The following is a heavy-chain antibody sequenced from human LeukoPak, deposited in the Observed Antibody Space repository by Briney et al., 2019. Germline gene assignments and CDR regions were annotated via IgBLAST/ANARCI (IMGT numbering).Heavy chain of an antibody. D-gene: IGHD2-21*02. V-gene: IGHV3-43*01. CDR1: GFTFDRFT. CDR3: AKEVDCPSDCLFFHS. J-gene: IGHJ4*02. CDR2: INRRGHT. Sequence: PGGSLRLSCAASGFTFDRFTIHWVRHTPGKGLEWVSLINRRGHTFYADSVKGRFTISRDNSRSSVFLQMNSLRPEDTALYHCAKEVDCPSDCLFFHSWGQGTLVTVSS.